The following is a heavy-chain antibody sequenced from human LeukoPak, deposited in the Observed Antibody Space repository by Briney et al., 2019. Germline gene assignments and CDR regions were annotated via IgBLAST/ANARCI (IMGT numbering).Heavy chain of an antibody. J-gene: IGHJ4*02. V-gene: IGHV3-20*04. CDR2: INWNGGST. Sequence: ASETLSLTCTVSGGSVSSHTYYWGWIRQPPGKGLEWVSGINWNGGSTGYADSVKGRFTISRDNAKNSVYLQMNSLRAEDTALYYCARVGGYSDYDQRYWGQGTLVTVSS. CDR3: ARVGGYSDYDQRY. CDR1: GGSVSSHTYY. D-gene: IGHD5-12*01.